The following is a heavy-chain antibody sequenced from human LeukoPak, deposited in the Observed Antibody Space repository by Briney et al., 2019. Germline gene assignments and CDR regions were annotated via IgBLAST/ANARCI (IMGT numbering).Heavy chain of an antibody. V-gene: IGHV1-18*01. J-gene: IGHJ4*02. Sequence: GASVKVSCKASGGTFSSYAISWVRQAPGQGLEWMGWISPYNGNRNYAQKLQGRVTMTTDASTSTAYMELRSLRSDDTAVYYCVREGYCSGGSCHSGVIDYWGQGTLVTVSS. CDR3: VREGYCSGGSCHSGVIDY. CDR1: GGTFSSYA. D-gene: IGHD2-15*01. CDR2: ISPYNGNR.